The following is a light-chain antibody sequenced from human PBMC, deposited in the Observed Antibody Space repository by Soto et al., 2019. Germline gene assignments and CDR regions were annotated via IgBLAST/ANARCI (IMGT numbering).Light chain of an antibody. CDR2: EGS. Sequence: QSALTQPASVSGSPGQSITISCTGTSSDVGSYNLVSWYQQHPGKAPKLMIYEGSKRPSGVSNRFSGSKSGNTASLTISGLQAEDEADYYCCSYAGSSPFVFGTGTKGHRP. CDR1: SSDVGSYNL. V-gene: IGLV2-23*01. CDR3: CSYAGSSPFV. J-gene: IGLJ1*01.